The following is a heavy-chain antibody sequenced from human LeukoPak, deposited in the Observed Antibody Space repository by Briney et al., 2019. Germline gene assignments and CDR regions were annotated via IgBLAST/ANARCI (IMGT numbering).Heavy chain of an antibody. J-gene: IGHJ4*02. Sequence: PGGSLRLSCAASGFTFSSYAMNWVRQAPGKGLEWVSSISGSGASTFYADSVKGRFTISRDNSKNTLYLQLNTLRAEDTAVNYCEKAASGRHLYYFDYWGQGTVVTVS. CDR3: EKAASGRHLYYFDY. CDR1: GFTFSSYA. D-gene: IGHD1-26*01. V-gene: IGHV3-23*01. CDR2: ISGSGAST.